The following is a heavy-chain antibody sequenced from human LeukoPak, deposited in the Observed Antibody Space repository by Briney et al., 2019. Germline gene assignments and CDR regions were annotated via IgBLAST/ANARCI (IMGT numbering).Heavy chain of an antibody. CDR1: GFTFSSYS. V-gene: IGHV3-21*04. CDR3: GKGGGVGYDFWSGYWEDY. Sequence: PGGSLRLSCAASGFTFSSYSMNWVRQAPGKGLEWVSSISSSSSYIYYADSVKGRFSISRDDLKNTLYLQMTNLRAEDTAVYYWGKGGGVGYDFWSGYWEDYWGQGTLVTVSS. J-gene: IGHJ4*02. CDR2: ISSSSSYI. D-gene: IGHD3-3*01.